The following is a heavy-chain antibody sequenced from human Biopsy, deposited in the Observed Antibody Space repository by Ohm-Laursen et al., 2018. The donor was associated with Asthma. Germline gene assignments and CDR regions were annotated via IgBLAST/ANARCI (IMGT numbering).Heavy chain of an antibody. CDR3: ASYEVVTAILPMDV. Sequence: SLRLSCAASGFSFSRYGMRWVRQAPGKGLEWVAVISFDGSNKYYGDSVKGRFTIARDNSKNTVYLQMNSLRAEDTAVYYCASYEVVTAILPMDVWGQGTTVTVSS. V-gene: IGHV3-30*03. J-gene: IGHJ6*02. CDR2: ISFDGSNK. CDR1: GFSFSRYG. D-gene: IGHD2-21*02.